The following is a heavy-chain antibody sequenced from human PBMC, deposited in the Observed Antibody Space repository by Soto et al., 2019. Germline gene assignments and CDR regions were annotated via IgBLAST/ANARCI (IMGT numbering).Heavy chain of an antibody. CDR1: GGSISSSSYY. J-gene: IGHJ4*02. Sequence: PSETLSLTCTVSGGSISSSSYYWGWIRQPPGKGLEWIGSIYYSGSTYYNPSLKSRVTISVDTSKNQFSLKLSSVTAADTAVYYCASGGYIAVAAPNDYWGQGTLVTVSS. CDR2: IYYSGST. CDR3: ASGGYIAVAAPNDY. V-gene: IGHV4-39*01. D-gene: IGHD6-19*01.